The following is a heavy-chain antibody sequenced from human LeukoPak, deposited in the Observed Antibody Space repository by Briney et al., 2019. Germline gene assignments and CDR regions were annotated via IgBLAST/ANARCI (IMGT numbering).Heavy chain of an antibody. CDR3: ARDEYYYDSSTGFDY. CDR2: ISSSGSTI. V-gene: IGHV3-11*04. J-gene: IGHJ4*02. D-gene: IGHD3-22*01. CDR1: GFTFSEYY. Sequence: PGGSLGLSCAASGFTFSEYYMSWIRQAPGKGLEWVSYISSSGSTIYYADSVKGRFTISRDNAKNSLYLQMNSLRAEDTAVYYCARDEYYYDSSTGFDYWGQGTLVTVSS.